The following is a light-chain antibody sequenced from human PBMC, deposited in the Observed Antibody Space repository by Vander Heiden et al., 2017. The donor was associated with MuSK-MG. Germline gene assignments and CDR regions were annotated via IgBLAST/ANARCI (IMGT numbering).Light chain of an antibody. CDR3: RPLYSDPFT. V-gene: IGKV1-9*01. CDR2: AAS. J-gene: IGKJ3*01. CDR1: QGISNY. Sequence: IQLTQSPSFLAAAVGDRVTMTCRASQGISNYLAWYQQKPGKAPKLLIYAASTLQTGVPSRFSGSGSGTEFTLTISSLQPEDCATYYCRPLYSDPFTLGHGTKVEI.